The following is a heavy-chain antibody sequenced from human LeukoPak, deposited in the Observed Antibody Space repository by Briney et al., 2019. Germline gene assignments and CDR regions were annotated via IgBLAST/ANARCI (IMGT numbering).Heavy chain of an antibody. Sequence: KSSETLSLTCTVSGASVSSSHWNWIRQSPMKGLEWIANVDYNGSTKYNPSLRGRGTMSLDTSKNQLHLKLESVTAADTARYYCARGFYKPFDRWGQGTLVIVST. CDR3: ARGFYKPFDR. J-gene: IGHJ5*02. CDR1: GASVSSSH. CDR2: VDYNGST. D-gene: IGHD2/OR15-2a*01. V-gene: IGHV4-59*02.